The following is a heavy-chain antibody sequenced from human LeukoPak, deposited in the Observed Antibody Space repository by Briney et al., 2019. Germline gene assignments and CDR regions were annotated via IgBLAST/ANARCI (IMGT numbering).Heavy chain of an antibody. CDR1: GFTFSSYA. D-gene: IGHD3-22*01. J-gene: IGHJ4*02. CDR3: AKDGSGYYWDY. Sequence: PGGSLRLSCAASGFTFSSYAMSWVRQAPGKGLEWVSTISGSGGRTYYADSVKGRFTISRDISKNTVYLQMNSLRAEDTAGYYRAKDGSGYYWDYWGQGTLVTVSS. CDR2: ISGSGGRT. V-gene: IGHV3-23*01.